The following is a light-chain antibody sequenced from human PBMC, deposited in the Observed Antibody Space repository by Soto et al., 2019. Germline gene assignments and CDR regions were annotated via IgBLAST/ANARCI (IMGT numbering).Light chain of an antibody. CDR2: DVS. V-gene: IGLV2-14*03. CDR3: SSYTSSRLRV. Sequence: QSALTQPASVSGSPGQSITISCTGTSSDVGGYNYVSWYQQHPGQAPKLMIYDVSNRPSGVSNRFSGSKSGNTASLTISGLQGEDEADYYCSSYTSSRLRVFGGGTKLTVL. J-gene: IGLJ3*02. CDR1: SSDVGGYNY.